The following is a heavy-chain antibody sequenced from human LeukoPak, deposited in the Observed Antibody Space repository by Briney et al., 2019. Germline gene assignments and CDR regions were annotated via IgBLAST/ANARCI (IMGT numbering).Heavy chain of an antibody. D-gene: IGHD3-22*01. CDR3: ARSGATYYYDSSLPGLNDY. Sequence: ASVNVSCKASGGTFSSYAISWVRQAPGQGLEWMGWISAYNGNTNYAQKLQGRVTMTTDTSTRTAYMELRSLRSDDTAVYYCARSGATYYYDSSLPGLNDYWGQGTLVTVSS. CDR1: GGTFSSYA. CDR2: ISAYNGNT. V-gene: IGHV1-18*01. J-gene: IGHJ4*02.